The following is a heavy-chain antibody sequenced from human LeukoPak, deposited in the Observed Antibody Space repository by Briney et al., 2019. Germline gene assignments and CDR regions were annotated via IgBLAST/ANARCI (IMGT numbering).Heavy chain of an antibody. CDR3: ASIGLLQYFDY. D-gene: IGHD3-22*01. Sequence: SETLSLTCTVSGGSISSGSYYWSWIRQPAGEGLEWIGRIYTSGSTNYNPSLKSRVTISVDTSKNQFSLKLSSVTAADTAVYYCASIGLLQYFDYWGQGTLVTVSS. CDR1: GGSISSGSYY. V-gene: IGHV4-61*02. J-gene: IGHJ4*02. CDR2: IYTSGST.